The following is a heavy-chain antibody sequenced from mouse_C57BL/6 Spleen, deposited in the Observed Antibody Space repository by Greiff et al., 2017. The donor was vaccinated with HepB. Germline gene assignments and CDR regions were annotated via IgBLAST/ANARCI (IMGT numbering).Heavy chain of an antibody. CDR2: IYPGDGDT. Sequence: QVHVKQSGAELVKPGASVKISCKASGYAFSSYWMNWVKQRPGKGLEWIGQIYPGDGDTNYNGKFKGKATLTADKSSSTAYMQLSSLTSEDSAVYFCARGYYGSSLGYFDVWGTGTTVTVSS. V-gene: IGHV1-80*01. CDR1: GYAFSSYW. CDR3: ARGYYGSSLGYFDV. D-gene: IGHD1-1*01. J-gene: IGHJ1*03.